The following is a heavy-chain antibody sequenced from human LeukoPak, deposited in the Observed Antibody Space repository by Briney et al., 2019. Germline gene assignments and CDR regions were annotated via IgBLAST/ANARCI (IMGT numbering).Heavy chain of an antibody. CDR1: GGTFSSYA. J-gene: IGHJ1*01. Sequence: SVKVSCKASGGTFSSYAISWVRQAPGQGLEWMGRIIPILGIANYAQKFQGRVTITADKSTSTAYMELSSLRSEDTAVYYCARGRQLHLGELFPFAEFFQPWGQGTLVTVFS. CDR3: ARGRQLHLGELFPFAEFFQP. D-gene: IGHD3-16*01. CDR2: IIPILGIA. V-gene: IGHV1-69*04.